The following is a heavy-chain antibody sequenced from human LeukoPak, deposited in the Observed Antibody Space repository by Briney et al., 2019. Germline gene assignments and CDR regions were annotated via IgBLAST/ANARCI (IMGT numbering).Heavy chain of an antibody. CDR3: ARDPSFYCATTSCYDLDC. Sequence: QSGGSLRLSCAASGFSFSTYSMNWARQAAGEGLERVSYISSGSGIVHYADSVKGRFTISRENAKNSLYLQMDSLRAEDTAVYYCARDPSFYCATTSCYDLDCWGQGTLVT. V-gene: IGHV3-48*04. CDR2: ISSGSGIV. J-gene: IGHJ4*02. D-gene: IGHD2-2*01. CDR1: GFSFSTYS.